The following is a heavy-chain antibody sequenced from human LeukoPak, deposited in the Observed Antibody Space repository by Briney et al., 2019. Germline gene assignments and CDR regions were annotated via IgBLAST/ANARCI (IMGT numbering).Heavy chain of an antibody. V-gene: IGHV3-33*01. Sequence: GGSLRLSCAASGFTFSSYGMHWVRQAPGKGLEWVAVIWYDGSNKYYADSVKGRFTISRDNSKNTLYLQMNSLRAEDTAVYYCARPGDFWSGYLDPWGQGTLVTVSS. CDR3: ARPGDFWSGYLDP. CDR2: IWYDGSNK. J-gene: IGHJ5*02. CDR1: GFTFSSYG. D-gene: IGHD3-3*01.